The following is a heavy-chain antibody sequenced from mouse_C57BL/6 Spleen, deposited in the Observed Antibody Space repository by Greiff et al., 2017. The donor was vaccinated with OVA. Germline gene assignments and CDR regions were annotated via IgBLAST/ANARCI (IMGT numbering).Heavy chain of an antibody. J-gene: IGHJ1*03. D-gene: IGHD1-1*01. CDR1: GFTFSSYA. CDR2: ISDGGSYT. V-gene: IGHV5-4*01. Sequence: EVKLQESGGGLVKPGGSLKLSCAASGFTFSSYAMSWVRQTPEKRLEWVATISDGGSYTYYPDNVKGRFTLSRDNAQHNLYLQMGHLKSEDTATYYCARDQGITTVGYWYFDVWGTGTTVTVSS. CDR3: ARDQGITTVGYWYFDV.